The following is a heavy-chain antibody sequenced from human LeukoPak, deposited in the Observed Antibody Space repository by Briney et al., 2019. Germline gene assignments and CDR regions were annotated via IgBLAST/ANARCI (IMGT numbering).Heavy chain of an antibody. Sequence: PGGSLRLSCAASGFTFSSYAMHWVRQAPGKGLEWVAVISYDGTNKYYADSVKGRFTMSRDNSKNTLYLQMNSLRAEDTAVYYCARGSTYYDILTGYYYYYGTDVWGKGTTVTVSS. CDR1: GFTFSSYA. D-gene: IGHD3-9*01. J-gene: IGHJ6*04. CDR2: ISYDGTNK. V-gene: IGHV3-30*04. CDR3: ARGSTYYDILTGYYYYYGTDV.